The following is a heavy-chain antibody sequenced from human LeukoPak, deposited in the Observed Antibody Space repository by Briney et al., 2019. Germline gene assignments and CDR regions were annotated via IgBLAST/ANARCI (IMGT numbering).Heavy chain of an antibody. CDR3: TTGHDSSGYYYGY. Sequence: PGGSLRLSCAASGFTFNNAWMSWVRQAPGKGLEWVGRIKSKTDGGTTDYAAPVKGRFTISRDDSKNTLYLQMNSLKTEDTAVYYCTTGHDSSGYYYGYWGQGTLVTVSS. D-gene: IGHD3-22*01. V-gene: IGHV3-15*01. CDR1: GFTFNNAW. J-gene: IGHJ4*02. CDR2: IKSKTDGGTT.